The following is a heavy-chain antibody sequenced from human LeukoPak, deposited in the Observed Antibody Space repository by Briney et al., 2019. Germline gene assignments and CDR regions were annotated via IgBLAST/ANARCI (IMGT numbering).Heavy chain of an antibody. CDR2: IRSKAYGGTT. D-gene: IGHD3-22*01. CDR3: TRVGKAYYYDSSGYDEYYFDY. Sequence: PGGSLRLSCTASGFTFGDYAMSWFRQAPGKGLEWVGFIRSKAYGGTTEYAASVKGRFTISRDDSKSIAYLQMNSLKTEDTAVYYCTRVGKAYYYDSSGYDEYYFDYWGQGTLVTVSS. V-gene: IGHV3-49*03. CDR1: GFTFGDYA. J-gene: IGHJ4*02.